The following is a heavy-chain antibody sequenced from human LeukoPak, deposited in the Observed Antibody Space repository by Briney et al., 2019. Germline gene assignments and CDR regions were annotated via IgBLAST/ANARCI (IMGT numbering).Heavy chain of an antibody. D-gene: IGHD6-13*01. CDR1: GYTFTSYY. CDR3: ARDMNWAAAGPYYYYGMDV. Sequence: GASVKVSCKASGYTFTSYYMHWVRQAPGQGLEWMGIINPSGGSTSYAQKFQGRVTMTRDTSTSTVYMELSSLRSEDTAVYYCARDMNWAAAGPYYYYGMDVWGQGTTVTVSS. CDR2: INPSGGST. V-gene: IGHV1-46*01. J-gene: IGHJ6*02.